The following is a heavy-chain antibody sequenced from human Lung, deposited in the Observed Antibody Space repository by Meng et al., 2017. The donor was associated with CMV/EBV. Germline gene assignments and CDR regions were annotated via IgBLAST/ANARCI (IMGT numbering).Heavy chain of an antibody. Sequence: QLQLLPSGAEVKKPGASGRVSCKCSGYTFTHHGHSGILQAPGQGLEWMGWIHCYNGDTNYAQKLQGRVTMTPDTSTTTAYMDLRGLSSDDTAVYYCARAPSNTSGRYAYFDYWGQGTLVTVSS. CDR1: GYTFTHHG. CDR2: IHCYNGDT. D-gene: IGHD6-19*01. CDR3: ARAPSNTSGRYAYFDY. V-gene: IGHV1-18*01. J-gene: IGHJ4*02.